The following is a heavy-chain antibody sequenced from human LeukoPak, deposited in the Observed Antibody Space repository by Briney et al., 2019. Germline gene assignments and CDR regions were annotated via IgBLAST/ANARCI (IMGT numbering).Heavy chain of an antibody. Sequence: ASVTVSCKASGYTFTSYGISWVRQAPGQGLEWMGWISAYNGNTNYAQKLQGRVTMTTDTYTSTAYMELRSLRSDDTAVYYCARVKGVFGVVNDFDYWGQGTLVTVSS. CDR3: ARVKGVFGVVNDFDY. V-gene: IGHV1-18*01. D-gene: IGHD3-3*01. CDR1: GYTFTSYG. CDR2: ISAYNGNT. J-gene: IGHJ4*02.